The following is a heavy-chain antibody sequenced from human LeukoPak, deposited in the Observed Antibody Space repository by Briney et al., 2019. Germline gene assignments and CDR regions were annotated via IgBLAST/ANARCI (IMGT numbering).Heavy chain of an antibody. CDR2: ISGSGGST. CDR3: AKGPRQGVRGENYFDY. Sequence: GGSLRLSCAASGFTFSSYGMSWVRQAPGKGLEWVSAISGSGGSTYYADSVKGRFTISRDNSKNTLYLQMNSLRAEDTAVYYCAKGPRQGVRGENYFDYWGQGTLVTVSS. V-gene: IGHV3-23*01. D-gene: IGHD3-10*01. J-gene: IGHJ4*02. CDR1: GFTFSSYG.